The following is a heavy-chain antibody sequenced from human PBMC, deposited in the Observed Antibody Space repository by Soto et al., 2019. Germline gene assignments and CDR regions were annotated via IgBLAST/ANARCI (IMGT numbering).Heavy chain of an antibody. J-gene: IGHJ6*02. V-gene: IGHV3-48*03. CDR3: ARDPLLVTTVTTGAMDV. Sequence: GGSLRLSCAASGFTFSSYEMNWVRQAPGKGLEWVSHITSSGSTIYYADSVKGRFTISRDNAKNSLYLQMNSLRAEDTAVYYCARDPLLVTTVTTGAMDVWGQGTTVTVSS. CDR2: ITSSGSTI. CDR1: GFTFSSYE. D-gene: IGHD4-17*01.